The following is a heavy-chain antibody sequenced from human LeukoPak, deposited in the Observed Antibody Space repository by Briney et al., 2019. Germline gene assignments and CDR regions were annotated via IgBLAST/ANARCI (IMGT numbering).Heavy chain of an antibody. D-gene: IGHD4-23*01. J-gene: IGHJ4*02. CDR1: GGSFSGYY. V-gene: IGHV4-34*01. Sequence: SETLSLTCAVYGGSFSGYYWSWIRQPPGKGLEWIGEINHSGSTNYNPSFKSRVTISVDTSKNQFSLKLSSVTAADTAVYYCARGPGCGGNSGGYFDYWGQGTLVTVSS. CDR2: INHSGST. CDR3: ARGPGCGGNSGGYFDY.